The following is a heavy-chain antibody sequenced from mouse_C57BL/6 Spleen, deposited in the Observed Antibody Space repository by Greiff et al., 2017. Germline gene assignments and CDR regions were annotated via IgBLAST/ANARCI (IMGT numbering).Heavy chain of an antibody. J-gene: IGHJ1*03. Sequence: VQLKESGPELVKPGASVKISCKASGYSFTGYYMNWVKQSPEKSLEWIGEINPSTGGTTYNQKFKAKATLTVDKSSSTAYMQLKSLTSEDSAVYYCTRGNYGRFDVWGTGTTVTVSS. CDR3: TRGNYGRFDV. V-gene: IGHV1-42*01. CDR2: INPSTGGT. D-gene: IGHD1-1*01. CDR1: GYSFTGYY.